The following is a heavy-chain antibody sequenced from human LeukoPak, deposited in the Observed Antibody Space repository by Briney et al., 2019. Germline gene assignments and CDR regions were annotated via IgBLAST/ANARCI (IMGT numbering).Heavy chain of an antibody. D-gene: IGHD6-19*01. J-gene: IGHJ4*02. Sequence: PGGSLRLSCAASGFTFSSYAMRWVRQAPGKGLEWGSGISGNGGSTYSADSVKRRLTISRDTSKQTLHLQMNSLRAEDTAVYFCAKDRGGAVAGNKVGFDYWGQGTLVTVSS. CDR1: GFTFSSYA. CDR2: ISGNGGST. CDR3: AKDRGGAVAGNKVGFDY. V-gene: IGHV3-23*01.